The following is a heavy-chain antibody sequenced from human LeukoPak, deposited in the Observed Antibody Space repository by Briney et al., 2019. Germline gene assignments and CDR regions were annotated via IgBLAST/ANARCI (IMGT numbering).Heavy chain of an antibody. Sequence: SQTLSLTCAISGDSFSSNSAAWNWIRQSPSRGLEWLGRTYYRSKWYNDYAVSVKSRITINPDTSKNQFSLQLNSVTPEDTAVYYCAREGMVGYCSGGSCYLDINGMDVWGQGTTVTVSS. D-gene: IGHD2-15*01. V-gene: IGHV6-1*01. CDR1: GDSFSSNSAA. J-gene: IGHJ6*02. CDR3: AREGMVGYCSGGSCYLDINGMDV. CDR2: TYYRSKWYN.